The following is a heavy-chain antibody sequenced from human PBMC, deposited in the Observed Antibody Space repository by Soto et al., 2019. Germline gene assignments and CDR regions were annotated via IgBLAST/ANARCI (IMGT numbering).Heavy chain of an antibody. CDR2: ISGSVAYA. V-gene: IGHV3-23*01. D-gene: IGHD3-22*01. Sequence: EVQLLESGGGWLSPGGPLGLPVLPPELKFGTNPLPGVPKPQGGGWGGVSAISGSVAYAYQPDSGKGGFTISRDNSKNTLDLHMNGLRAEDTALYYCAKALDSSTYHYERAFDYWGPGTLVTVSS. CDR3: AKALDSSTYHYERAFDY. CDR1: ELKFGTNP. J-gene: IGHJ4*02.